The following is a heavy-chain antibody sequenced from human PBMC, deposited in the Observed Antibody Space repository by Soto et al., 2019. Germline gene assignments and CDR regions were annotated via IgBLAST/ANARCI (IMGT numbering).Heavy chain of an antibody. V-gene: IGHV1-46*01. Sequence: QVQLVQSGAEVQETGASVKVSCKASGYTFTNYYIHWVRQAPGQGLEWMGMIHPSDGGTTYAENVQGRVTMTRDTSTSAVHMELSRLRSEDTAIYFCARDSGSFDYWGQGTLVTVSS. CDR1: GYTFTNYY. CDR2: IHPSDGGT. J-gene: IGHJ4*02. CDR3: ARDSGSFDY. D-gene: IGHD1-26*01.